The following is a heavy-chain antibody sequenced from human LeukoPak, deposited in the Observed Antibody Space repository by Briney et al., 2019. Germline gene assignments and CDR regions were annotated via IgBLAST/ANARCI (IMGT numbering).Heavy chain of an antibody. J-gene: IGHJ4*02. V-gene: IGHV5-51*03. CDR2: IYPGDSDT. CDR1: GYSFNTYW. Sequence: TPGESLKISCAGSGYSFNTYWIGWVRQMPGKGLEWVGIIYPGDSDTRYSPSFQGQVTISADKSISTAYLQWSSLKTSDTAMYYCARRYHDYSGYSRQFDYWGQGTLVTVSS. CDR3: ARRYHDYSGYSRQFDY. D-gene: IGHD3-22*01.